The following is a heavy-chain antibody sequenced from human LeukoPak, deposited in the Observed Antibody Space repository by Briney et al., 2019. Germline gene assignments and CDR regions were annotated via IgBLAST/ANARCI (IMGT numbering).Heavy chain of an antibody. CDR1: GGSISSYY. D-gene: IGHD2-2*01. V-gene: IGHV4-59*01. J-gene: IGHJ4*02. CDR3: ARAPEVPAAISLDY. Sequence: SETLSLTCTVSGGSISSYYWSWIRQPPGKGLEWIGYIYYSGSTIYNPSLKSRVTISVDTSKNQFSLKLSSVTAADTAVYYCARAPEVPAAISLDYWGQGTLVTVSS. CDR2: IYYSGST.